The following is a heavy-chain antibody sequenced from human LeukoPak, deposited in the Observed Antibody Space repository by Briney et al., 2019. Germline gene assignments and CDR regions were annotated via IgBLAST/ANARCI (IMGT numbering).Heavy chain of an antibody. CDR2: IYHSGST. CDR3: ARHDYGGPLYYYYYMDV. J-gene: IGHJ6*03. D-gene: IGHD4-17*01. CDR1: GYSISSGYY. Sequence: TSETLSLTCAVSGYSISSGYYWGWIRQPPGKGPEWIGSIYHSGSTYYNPSLKSRVTISVDTSKNQFSLKLSSVTAADTAVYYCARHDYGGPLYYYYYMDVWGKGTTVTVSS. V-gene: IGHV4-38-2*01.